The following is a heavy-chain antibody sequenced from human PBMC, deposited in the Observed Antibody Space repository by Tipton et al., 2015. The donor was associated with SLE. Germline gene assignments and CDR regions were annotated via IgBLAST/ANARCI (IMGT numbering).Heavy chain of an antibody. V-gene: IGHV3-30*02. CDR3: AKGPNDDYGDSRAFDI. CDR1: GFTFSSYG. CDR2: IRYDGSNK. J-gene: IGHJ3*02. Sequence: SLRLSCAASGFTFSSYGMHWVRQAPGKGLEWVAFIRYDGSNKYYADSVKGRFTISRDNSKNTLYLQMNSLRAEDTAVYYCAKGPNDDYGDSRAFDIWGQGTMVTVSS. D-gene: IGHD4-17*01.